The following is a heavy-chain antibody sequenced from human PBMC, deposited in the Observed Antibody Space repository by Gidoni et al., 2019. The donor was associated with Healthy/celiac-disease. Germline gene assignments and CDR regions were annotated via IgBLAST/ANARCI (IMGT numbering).Heavy chain of an antibody. CDR3: ARGRYCSSTSCYEGYYFDY. Sequence: QVQLVQSGAEVKKPGSSVKVSCKASGGTFSSYAISWVRQAPGQGLEWMGGIIPIFGTANYAQKFQGRVTITADESTSTAYMELSSLRSEDTAVYYCARGRYCSSTSCYEGYYFDYWGQGTLVTVSS. J-gene: IGHJ4*02. V-gene: IGHV1-69*01. CDR2: IIPIFGTA. CDR1: GGTFSSYA. D-gene: IGHD2-2*01.